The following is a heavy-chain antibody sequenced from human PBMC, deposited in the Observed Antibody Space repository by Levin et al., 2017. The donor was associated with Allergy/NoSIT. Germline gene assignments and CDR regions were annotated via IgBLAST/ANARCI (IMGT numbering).Heavy chain of an antibody. J-gene: IGHJ1*01. CDR1: GFTFSSYW. CDR3: ARGWLQWGYFQY. V-gene: IGHV3-7*04. Sequence: LSLTCAASGFTFSSYWMSWVRQAPGKGLEWVANIKQDGTEKYYVDSVKGRFTISRDNAKNSLYLQMNSLRAEDTAVYYCARGWLQWGYFQYWGQGTLVTVSS. D-gene: IGHD5-24*01. CDR2: IKQDGTEK.